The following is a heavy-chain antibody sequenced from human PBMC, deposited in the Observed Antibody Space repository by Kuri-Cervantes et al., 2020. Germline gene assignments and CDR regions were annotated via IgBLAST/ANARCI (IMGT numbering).Heavy chain of an antibody. V-gene: IGHV3-30*04. CDR1: GFTFSSYA. Sequence: LSLTCAASGFTFSSYAMHWVRQAPGKGLEWVAVISYDGSNKYYADSVKGRFTISRDNSKNTLYLQMNSLRAEDTAVYYCARGEGRLCGGSCYTPFDYWGQGTLVTVSS. D-gene: IGHD2-15*01. J-gene: IGHJ4*02. CDR3: ARGEGRLCGGSCYTPFDY. CDR2: ISYDGSNK.